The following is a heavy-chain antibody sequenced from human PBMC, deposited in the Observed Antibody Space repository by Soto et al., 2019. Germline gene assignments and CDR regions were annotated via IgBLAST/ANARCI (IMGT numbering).Heavy chain of an antibody. D-gene: IGHD1-26*01. CDR1: GYTFTSYG. V-gene: IGHV1-18*01. CDR2: ISAYNGNT. Sequence: QVQLVQSGAEVKKPGASVKVSCKASGYTFTSYGISWVRQAPGQGLEWMGWISAYNGNTNYAQKLQGRVTMTTDTSTSTAYMELRSLRSDDTAVYYCAREFFSGSYYMPEYYFDYWGQGTLVTVSS. J-gene: IGHJ4*02. CDR3: AREFFSGSYYMPEYYFDY.